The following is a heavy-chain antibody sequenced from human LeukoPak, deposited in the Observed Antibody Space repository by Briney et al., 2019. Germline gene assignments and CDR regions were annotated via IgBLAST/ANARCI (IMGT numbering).Heavy chain of an antibody. CDR2: ISYDGSNK. V-gene: IGHV3-30*01. CDR3: ARDGDYYDSSGELDY. CDR1: GFTSSSYA. J-gene: IGHJ4*02. D-gene: IGHD3-22*01. Sequence: GGSLRLSCAASGFTSSSYAMHWVRQAPGKGLEWVAVISYDGSNKYYADSVKGRFTISRDNSKNTLYLQMNSLRAEDTAVYYCARDGDYYDSSGELDYWGQGTLVTVSS.